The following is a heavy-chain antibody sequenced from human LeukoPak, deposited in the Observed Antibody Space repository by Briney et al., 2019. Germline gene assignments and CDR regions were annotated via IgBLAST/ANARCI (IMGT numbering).Heavy chain of an antibody. CDR3: ARDKWELLGGDY. CDR1: GYTFTSYG. D-gene: IGHD1-26*01. Sequence: ASVKVTCKASGYTFTSYGISWMRQAPGQELEWMGWISAYNGNTNYAQKLQGRVTMTTDTSTSTAYMELRSLRSDDTAVYYCARDKWELLGGDYWGQGTLVTVSS. CDR2: ISAYNGNT. J-gene: IGHJ4*02. V-gene: IGHV1-18*01.